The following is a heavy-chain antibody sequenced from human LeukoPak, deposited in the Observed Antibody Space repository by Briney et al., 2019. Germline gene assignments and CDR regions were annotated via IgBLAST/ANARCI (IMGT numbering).Heavy chain of an antibody. D-gene: IGHD1-26*01. CDR2: ISSSSSYI. CDR3: ARGRYIVGASA. Sequence: PGGSLRLSCAASGFTFSSYTMGWVRQAPGKGLEWVSSISSSSSYIYYADSVKGRFTISRDNAKNSLYLQMNSLRAEDTAVYYCARGRYIVGASAWGQGTLVTVSS. V-gene: IGHV3-21*01. CDR1: GFTFSSYT. J-gene: IGHJ5*02.